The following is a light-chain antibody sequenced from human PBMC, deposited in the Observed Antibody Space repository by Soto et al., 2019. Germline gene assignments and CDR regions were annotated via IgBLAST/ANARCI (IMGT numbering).Light chain of an antibody. Sequence: DIQMTQSPSSLSASVGDRVTVTCRASQSIDTYLNWYQQRPGQAPKLLIYVALTLQSGVPSRFSGSGSGTHFTLTISRLQPEDFATYYCQQNQDIPPTFGQGTRVERK. J-gene: IGKJ1*01. V-gene: IGKV1-39*01. CDR3: QQNQDIPPT. CDR1: QSIDTY. CDR2: VAL.